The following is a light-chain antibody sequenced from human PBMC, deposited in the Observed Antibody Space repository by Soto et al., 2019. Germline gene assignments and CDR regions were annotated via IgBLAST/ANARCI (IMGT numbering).Light chain of an antibody. J-gene: IGKJ1*01. CDR1: QSIASW. V-gene: IGKV1-5*03. CDR3: QQYHVFSWT. Sequence: DIQMTQSPSTLSASVGDRVIIACRASQSIASWVAWYQQKPGKAPNLLIYKASSLESGVPSRFSGSGSGTEFTLTISTLQPDDFATYYCQQYHVFSWTFGRGTKVEIK. CDR2: KAS.